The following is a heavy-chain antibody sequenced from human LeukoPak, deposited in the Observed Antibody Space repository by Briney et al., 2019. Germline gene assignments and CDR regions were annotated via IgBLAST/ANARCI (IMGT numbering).Heavy chain of an antibody. CDR1: GFTFSSYA. CDR3: AKARLSHIAAAGTGWFDP. V-gene: IGHV3-23*01. Sequence: GSLRLSCAASGFTFSSYAMSWVRQAPGKGLEWVSAISGSGGSTYYADSVKGRFTISRDNSKNTLYLQMNSLRAEDTAVYYCAKARLSHIAAAGTGWFDPWGQGTLVTVSS. J-gene: IGHJ5*02. CDR2: ISGSGGST. D-gene: IGHD6-13*01.